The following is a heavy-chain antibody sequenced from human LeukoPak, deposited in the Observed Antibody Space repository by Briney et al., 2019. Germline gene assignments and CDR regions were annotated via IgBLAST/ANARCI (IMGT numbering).Heavy chain of an antibody. CDR3: ARGAAYYYDSSGYCLDY. J-gene: IGHJ4*02. D-gene: IGHD3-22*01. V-gene: IGHV4-4*02. Sequence: SETLSLTCAVSGGSISSSNWWSWVRQPPGKGLEWIGEIYHSGSTNYNPSLKSRVTISVDKSKNQFSLKLSSVTAADTAVYYCARGAAYYYDSSGYCLDYWGQGTLVTVSS. CDR1: GGSISSSNW. CDR2: IYHSGST.